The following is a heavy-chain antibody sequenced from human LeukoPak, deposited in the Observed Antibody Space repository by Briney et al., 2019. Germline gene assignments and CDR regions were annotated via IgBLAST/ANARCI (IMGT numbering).Heavy chain of an antibody. Sequence: PGVSLTLFCAVCGFTFRIYAMRWVPQAPGKGLEWVSTISDSAGFKYHADSVRGRFTISRDNSKNTLYLQMNSLRAEDTAVYYCAKYYTNYYYNGMDVWGQGTTVTVSS. J-gene: IGHJ6*02. V-gene: IGHV3-23*01. CDR3: AKYYTNYYYNGMDV. CDR2: ISDSAGFK. D-gene: IGHD2/OR15-2a*01. CDR1: GFTFRIYA.